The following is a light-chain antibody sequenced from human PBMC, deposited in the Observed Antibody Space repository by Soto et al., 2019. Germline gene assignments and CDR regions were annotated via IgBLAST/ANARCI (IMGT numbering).Light chain of an antibody. CDR3: QQYYTTPLT. J-gene: IGKJ4*01. CDR2: WAS. V-gene: IGKV4-1*01. CDR1: QSVLYSSNHQNY. Sequence: VLTQSPGTLSLSPGERATLSCRTSQSVLYSSNHQNYLAWYQQKPGQPPQLLIYWASTRESGVPDRFSGSGSGTDFTLTISSLQAEDVAVYYCQQYYTTPLTFGGGTKVEIK.